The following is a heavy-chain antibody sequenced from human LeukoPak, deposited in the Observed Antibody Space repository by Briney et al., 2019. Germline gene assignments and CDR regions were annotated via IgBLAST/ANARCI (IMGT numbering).Heavy chain of an antibody. CDR2: INHDGSET. CDR3: ARDPYSGNYGNDYYYYMDV. V-gene: IGHV3-7*01. Sequence: PGGSLRLSCAASGFTFSGYWMTWVRQAPGKGLEWVANINHDGSETHYVDSVRGRFTISRDNAKNSLYLQMDSLGPDDTAVYYCARDPYSGNYGNDYYYYMDVWGKGTTVTISS. D-gene: IGHD1-26*01. J-gene: IGHJ6*03. CDR1: GFTFSGYW.